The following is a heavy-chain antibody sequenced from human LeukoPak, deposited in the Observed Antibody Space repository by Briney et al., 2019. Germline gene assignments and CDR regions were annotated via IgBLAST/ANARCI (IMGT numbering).Heavy chain of an antibody. CDR3: ERRWALDGSGTEY. V-gene: IGHV1-18*01. CDR1: GYTFTSYG. D-gene: IGHD3-10*01. Sequence: ASVKVSCKASGYTFTSYGISWVRQAPGQGLEWMGWISSYNGNTNYAQKLQGRVTMTADTSTSTAYMELRSLRSDDTAVYYCERRWALDGSGTEYWXXGPLVTVSX. J-gene: IGHJ4*01. CDR2: ISSYNGNT.